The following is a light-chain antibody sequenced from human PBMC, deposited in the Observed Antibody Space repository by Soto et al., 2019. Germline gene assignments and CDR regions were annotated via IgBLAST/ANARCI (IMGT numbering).Light chain of an antibody. CDR1: QSGSSN. Sequence: EIVMTQSPVTLSVSPGERVTLSCRASQSGSSNLAWYQQKPGQAPSLLIYGAFTRATGIPARFSGTGSGTEFTLIISSLQSEDFALYYCQQYNDWPLTFGQGTKVDIK. V-gene: IGKV3-15*01. J-gene: IGKJ1*01. CDR3: QQYNDWPLT. CDR2: GAF.